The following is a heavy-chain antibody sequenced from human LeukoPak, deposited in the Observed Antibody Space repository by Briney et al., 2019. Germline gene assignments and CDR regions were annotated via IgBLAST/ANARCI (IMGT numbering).Heavy chain of an antibody. J-gene: IGHJ4*02. CDR2: IYYSGSA. Sequence: SETLSLTCTVPGGSISDYSWSWIRQPPGKGLEWTGNIYYSGSANHNPSLKSRVTISRDTSKNQFSLKLTSVTTADTAVYYCARAGGVKTAALDLDYWGQGTLVTVSS. V-gene: IGHV4-59*01. CDR1: GGSISDYS. D-gene: IGHD6-25*01. CDR3: ARAGGVKTAALDLDY.